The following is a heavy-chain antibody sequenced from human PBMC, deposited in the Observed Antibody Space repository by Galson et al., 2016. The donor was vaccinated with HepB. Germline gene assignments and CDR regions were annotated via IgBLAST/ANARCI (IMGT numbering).Heavy chain of an antibody. D-gene: IGHD2-15*01. J-gene: IGHJ4*02. V-gene: IGHV3-48*02. CDR1: GFTFSSYS. CDR3: ATSFCSGSSFYYFDY. Sequence: SLRLSCAASGFTFSSYSMNWVRQAPGKGLEWVSYISSSSSTIYYADSVKGRFTISRDNAKNSLYLQMNSLRDEDTAVYCCATSFCSGSSFYYFDYWGQGTLVTVSS. CDR2: ISSSSSTI.